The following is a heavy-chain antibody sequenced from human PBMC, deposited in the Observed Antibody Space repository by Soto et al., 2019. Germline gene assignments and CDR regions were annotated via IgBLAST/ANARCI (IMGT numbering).Heavy chain of an antibody. J-gene: IGHJ6*02. CDR2: IYYSGST. CDR1: GGSISSGGYY. D-gene: IGHD3-22*01. CDR3: AREWGGVRYYDSSGYHPPGYYGMDV. V-gene: IGHV4-31*03. Sequence: PSETLSLTCTVSGGSISSGGYYWSWIRQHPGKGLEWIGYIYYSGSTYYNPSLKSRVPISVDTSKNQFSLELSSVTAADTAVYYCAREWGGVRYYDSSGYHPPGYYGMDVWGQGTTVTVSS.